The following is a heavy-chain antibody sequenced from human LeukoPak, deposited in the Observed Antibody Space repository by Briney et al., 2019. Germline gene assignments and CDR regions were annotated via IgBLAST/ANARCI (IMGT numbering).Heavy chain of an antibody. CDR3: VRGGIQVSGIDEIDY. J-gene: IGHJ4*02. D-gene: IGHD6-19*01. Sequence: GGSQTLSRAASGFTLRSYDMHWVGQVTGKGLEWVSAVGISGDTYYAGSVKGRFTISRENAKNSLYLQMNSLTAGDTAVYYRVRGGIQVSGIDEIDYWVQGTLVTVSS. V-gene: IGHV3-13*01. CDR2: VGISGDT. CDR1: GFTLRSYD.